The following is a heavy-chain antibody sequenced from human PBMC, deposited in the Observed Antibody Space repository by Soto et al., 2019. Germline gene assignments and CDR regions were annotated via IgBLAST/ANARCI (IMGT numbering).Heavy chain of an antibody. J-gene: IGHJ4*02. CDR3: GKGRLGGHFDY. Sequence: EVQLLDSGGGLVQPGGSLRLSCAASGFTFNNYAMNWVRQAPGKGLEWVATISGTGGSTYYADSVKGRFTISRDNSKNPRYLEMNSLRAEDQGVYYCGKGRLGGHFDYWGQGTQVTVSS. CDR1: GFTFNNYA. CDR2: ISGTGGST. D-gene: IGHD3-3*02. V-gene: IGHV3-23*01.